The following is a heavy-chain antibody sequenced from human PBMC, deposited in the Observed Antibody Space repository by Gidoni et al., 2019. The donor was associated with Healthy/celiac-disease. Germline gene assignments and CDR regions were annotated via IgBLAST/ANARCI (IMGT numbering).Heavy chain of an antibody. D-gene: IGHD6-13*01. CDR2: IYYSGST. CDR1: GGSIRSYY. J-gene: IGHJ4*02. CDR3: ARGTPSSSWNY. Sequence: QVQLQESGPGLVKPSETLSLTCTVSGGSIRSYYWSWIRQPPGKGLEWIGYIYYSGSTNYNPSLKSRVTISVDTSKNQFSLKLSSVTAADTAVYYCARGTPSSSWNYWGQGTLVTVSS. V-gene: IGHV4-59*01.